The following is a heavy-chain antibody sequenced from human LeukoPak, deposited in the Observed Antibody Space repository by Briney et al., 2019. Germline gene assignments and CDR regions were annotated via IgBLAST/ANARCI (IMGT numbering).Heavy chain of an antibody. CDR1: GFTFSSYS. V-gene: IGHV3-21*01. J-gene: IGHJ6*02. D-gene: IGHD2-2*01. Sequence: GGSLRLSCAASGFTFSSYSMSWVRQAPGKGLEWVSSISTSSSYIYYTDSVKGRFTISRDNAKNSLYLQMSSLRAEDTAVYYCARDRGCSSSSCSFNGMDVWGQGTTVTVSS. CDR2: ISTSSSYI. CDR3: ARDRGCSSSSCSFNGMDV.